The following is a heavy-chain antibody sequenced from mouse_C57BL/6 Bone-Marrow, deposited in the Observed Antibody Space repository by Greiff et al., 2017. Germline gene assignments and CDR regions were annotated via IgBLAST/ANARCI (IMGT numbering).Heavy chain of an antibody. CDR2: NYPGGGAT. CDR3: ERDYGSSYWYFDV. Sequence: QVQLQQSGAELVRPGTSVKMSCKASGYTFTNYWIGWAKQRPGHGLEWIGDNYPGGGATNYNEKFKGKATLTADKSSSKAYMQFSSLTSEDSAIXYCERDYGSSYWYFDVWGTGTTVTVSS. V-gene: IGHV1-63*01. J-gene: IGHJ1*03. D-gene: IGHD1-1*01. CDR1: GYTFTNYW.